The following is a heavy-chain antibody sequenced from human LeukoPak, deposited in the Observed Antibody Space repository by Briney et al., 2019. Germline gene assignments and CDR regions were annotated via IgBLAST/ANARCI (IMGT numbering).Heavy chain of an antibody. D-gene: IGHD2-15*01. CDR2: INHSGST. CDR3: ARSLRYCSGGSCYSFTAMDENDRSYYMDV. CDR1: GVSFSGYY. V-gene: IGHV4-34*01. Sequence: SETLSLTCAVYGVSFSGYYWSWLRQPPGKGLEWIGEINHSGSTNYNPSLKSRVTISVDTSKNQFSLKLSSVSAADTAVYYCARSLRYCSGGSCYSFTAMDENDRSYYMDVWGKGTTVTISS. J-gene: IGHJ6*03.